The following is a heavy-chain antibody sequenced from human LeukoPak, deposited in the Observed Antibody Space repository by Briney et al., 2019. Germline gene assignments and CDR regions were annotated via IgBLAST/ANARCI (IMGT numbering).Heavy chain of an antibody. D-gene: IGHD3-22*01. J-gene: IGHJ4*02. V-gene: IGHV4-34*01. Sequence: PSETLSLTCAVYGGSFSGYHWSWIRQPPGKGLEWIGEINHSGSTNYNPSLKSRVTISVGTSKNQFSLKLSSVTAADTAVYYCARHYYDLTFDYWGQGTLVTVSS. CDR2: INHSGST. CDR3: ARHYYDLTFDY. CDR1: GGSFSGYH.